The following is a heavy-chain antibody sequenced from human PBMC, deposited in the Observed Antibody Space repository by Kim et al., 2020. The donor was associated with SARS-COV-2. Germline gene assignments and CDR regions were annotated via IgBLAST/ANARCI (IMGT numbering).Heavy chain of an antibody. V-gene: IGHV3-23*01. CDR3: ANLKVIGSPIEGVYK. Sequence: GGSLRLSCEASGFTFSSYAMTWVRQAPGKGLEWVSSTSPSGDNKYYAESVKGRFTISRDNSKNTLYLQMHSLRGEDTAVYYCANLKVIGSPIEGVYKGG. CDR2: TSPSGDNK. D-gene: IGHD2-21*01. J-gene: IGHJ1*01. CDR1: GFTFSSYA.